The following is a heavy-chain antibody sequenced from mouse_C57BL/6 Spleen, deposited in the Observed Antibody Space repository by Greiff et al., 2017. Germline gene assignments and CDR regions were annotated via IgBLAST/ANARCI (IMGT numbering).Heavy chain of an antibody. Sequence: EVKLEESGGGLVQPGGSLSLSCAASGFTFTDYYMSWVRQPPGQALEWLGFIRNKANGSTTEYSASVKGRFTISRDNSPCILYLQMNALRAEDSATYYCASLYYYGSSYVWYFEGWGTGTTVTVSS. CDR3: ASLYYYGSSYVWYFEG. CDR2: IRNKANGSTT. CDR1: GFTFTDYY. J-gene: IGHJ1*03. D-gene: IGHD1-1*01. V-gene: IGHV7-3*01.